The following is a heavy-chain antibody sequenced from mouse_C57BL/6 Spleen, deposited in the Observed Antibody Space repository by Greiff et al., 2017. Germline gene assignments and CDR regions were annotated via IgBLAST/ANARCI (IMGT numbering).Heavy chain of an antibody. D-gene: IGHD4-1*02. CDR3: AATGTTWFAY. CDR2: IDPSDSET. CDR1: GYTFTSYW. J-gene: IGHJ3*01. V-gene: IGHV1-52*01. Sequence: QVHVKQPGAELVRPGSSVKLSCKASGYTFTSYWMHWVKQRPIQGLEWIGNIDPSDSETHYNQKFKDKATLTVDKSSSTAYMQLSSLTSEDSAVYYCAATGTTWFAYWGQGTLVTVSA.